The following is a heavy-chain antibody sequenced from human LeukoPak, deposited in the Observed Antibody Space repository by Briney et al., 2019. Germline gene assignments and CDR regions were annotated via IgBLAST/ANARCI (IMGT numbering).Heavy chain of an antibody. Sequence: SETLSLTCAVSGGSISSYYWSWIRQAPGKGLEWIGFIYYSGTDYTPSLKSRVTISVDTSKSQFSLKLNSVTAADTAVYYCAREVRQSGFFEYWGQGTLVTVSS. CDR2: IYYSGT. CDR3: AREVRQSGFFEY. D-gene: IGHD3-22*01. V-gene: IGHV4-59*01. CDR1: GGSISSYY. J-gene: IGHJ4*02.